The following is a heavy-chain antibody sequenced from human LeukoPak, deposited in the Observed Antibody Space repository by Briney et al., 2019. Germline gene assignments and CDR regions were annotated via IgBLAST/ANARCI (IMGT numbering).Heavy chain of an antibody. CDR3: ARGPPNWGYDY. Sequence: ASVKVSCKASGYTFTNYDFNWVRQATGQRPEWMGWMSPNSGDTGYAQKFQDRVTMTRNTSISTAYMELSSLRSDDTAVYYCARGPPNWGYDYWGPGTLVTVSS. CDR2: MSPNSGDT. V-gene: IGHV1-8*01. D-gene: IGHD7-27*01. CDR1: GYTFTNYD. J-gene: IGHJ4*02.